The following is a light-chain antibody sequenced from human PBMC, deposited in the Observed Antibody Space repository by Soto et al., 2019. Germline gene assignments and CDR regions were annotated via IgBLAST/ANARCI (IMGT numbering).Light chain of an antibody. CDR1: QSVSNY. J-gene: IGKJ1*01. CDR2: DVS. V-gene: IGKV3-15*01. Sequence: ETVMPQSPATLSVSPGVRATRSCRASQSVSNYLAWYQQKTGQAPRLLIYDVSTRATGVPARFSGSGSGTEFTLTITSLQSEDFAVYYCQQYYNWRRTFGQGTKVDTK. CDR3: QQYYNWRRT.